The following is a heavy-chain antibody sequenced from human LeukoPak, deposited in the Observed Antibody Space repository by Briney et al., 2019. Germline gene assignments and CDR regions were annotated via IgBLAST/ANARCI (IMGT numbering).Heavy chain of an antibody. CDR2: IYYSGSS. Sequence: KSSGTLSLTCTVSGGSISNYYWTWIRQPPGKALEWIGYIYYSGSSSYNPSLSSRVTISLDTSKSQFPLKLSSVTAAATAVYYCARNVRSEGPPFYYYYMDVWGKGTTVTVSS. V-gene: IGHV4-59*01. J-gene: IGHJ6*03. CDR1: GGSISNYY. CDR3: ARNVRSEGPPFYYYYMDV.